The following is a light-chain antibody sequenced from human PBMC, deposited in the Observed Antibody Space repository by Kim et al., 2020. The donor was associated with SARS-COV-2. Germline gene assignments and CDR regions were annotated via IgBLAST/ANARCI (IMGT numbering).Light chain of an antibody. CDR3: QQYDRYWA. Sequence: SASIGDSVTITGRASQSISNYLAWYQQRPGQAPKLLVYDASTLNRGVPSRFRGSGSGTEFTLTIGGLQSDDFATYYCQQYDRYWAFGQGTKVDIK. CDR1: QSISNY. J-gene: IGKJ1*01. CDR2: DAS. V-gene: IGKV1-5*01.